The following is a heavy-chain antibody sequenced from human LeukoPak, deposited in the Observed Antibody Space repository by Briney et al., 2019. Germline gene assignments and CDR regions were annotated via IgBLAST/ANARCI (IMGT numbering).Heavy chain of an antibody. V-gene: IGHV3-48*02. CDR1: GFTFSSYN. CDR2: ISSSSGTI. J-gene: IGHJ4*02. CDR3: TRGRGTDY. Sequence: GSLRLSCVASGFTFSSYNMNWVRQAPGKGLEWVSYISSSSGTIYYADSVKGRFSISRDNAKNSLYLQMNSQRDEDTAVYFCTRGRGTDYWGQGTLVTVSS. D-gene: IGHD3-10*01.